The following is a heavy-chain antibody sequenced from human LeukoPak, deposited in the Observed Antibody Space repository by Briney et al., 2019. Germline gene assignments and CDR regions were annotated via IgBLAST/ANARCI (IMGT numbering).Heavy chain of an antibody. V-gene: IGHV1-2*06. Sequence: EASVKVSCKASGYTFTGYYMHWVRQAPGQGLEWMGRIIPNSGGTNYAQKLQGRVTMTTDTSTSTAYMELRSLRSDDTAVYYCARDPYYDSSGYWDYWGQGTLVTVSS. D-gene: IGHD3-22*01. CDR1: GYTFTGYY. CDR3: ARDPYYDSSGYWDY. J-gene: IGHJ4*02. CDR2: IIPNSGGT.